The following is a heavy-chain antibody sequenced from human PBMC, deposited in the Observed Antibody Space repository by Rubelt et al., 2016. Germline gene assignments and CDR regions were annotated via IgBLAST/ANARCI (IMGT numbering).Heavy chain of an antibody. CDR3: ARDSRTRMDYGMDV. D-gene: IGHD2-15*01. J-gene: IGHJ6*02. V-gene: IGHV4-61*05. CDR1: GGSISSSSYY. CDR2: VYYSGST. Sequence: QLQLQESGPGLVKPSETLSLTCTVSGGSISSSSYYWGWIRQPPGKGLEWIGYVYYSGSTNYNPSLKSRVTISRDTSKNQISLRLGSVTAAETAVYYCARDSRTRMDYGMDVWGQGTTVTVSS.